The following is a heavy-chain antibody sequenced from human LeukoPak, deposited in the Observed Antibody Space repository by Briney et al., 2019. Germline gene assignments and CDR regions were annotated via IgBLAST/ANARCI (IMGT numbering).Heavy chain of an antibody. Sequence: GASVKVSCKASGYTFTSYGSSWVRQAPGQGLEWMGWISAYNGNTNYAQKLQGRVTMTTDTSTSTAYMELRSLRSDDTAVYYCARETLFPYCSSTSCPSDYWGQGTLVTVSS. D-gene: IGHD2-2*01. V-gene: IGHV1-18*01. CDR3: ARETLFPYCSSTSCPSDY. CDR2: ISAYNGNT. CDR1: GYTFTSYG. J-gene: IGHJ4*02.